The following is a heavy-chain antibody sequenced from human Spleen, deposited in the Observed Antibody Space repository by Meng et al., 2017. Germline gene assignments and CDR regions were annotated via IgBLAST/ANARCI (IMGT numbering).Heavy chain of an antibody. CDR1: GGSFVYYF. CDR3: ARGGIFGVANWFDP. CDR2: INHSGST. V-gene: IGHV4-34*01. Sequence: QVQLQQWGAGLLMPSETLSLTVAVYGGSFVYYFWTWIRQTPGKGLELIGEINHSGSTNYNPSLKSRVTLSVDTSKNQFSLKLSSVTAAETAVYYCARGGIFGVANWFDPWGPGTLVTVSS. J-gene: IGHJ5*02. D-gene: IGHD3-3*01.